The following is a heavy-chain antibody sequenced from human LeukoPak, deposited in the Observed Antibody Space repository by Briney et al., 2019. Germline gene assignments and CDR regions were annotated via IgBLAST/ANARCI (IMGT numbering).Heavy chain of an antibody. CDR1: GYTFTGYY. D-gene: IGHD6-13*01. CDR3: ARGPAAGY. CDR2: MNPNSGNT. Sequence: RASVKVSCKASGYTFTGYYMHWVRQAPGQGLEWMGWMNPNSGNTGYAQKFQGRVTMTRNTSISTAYMELSSLRSEDTAVYYCARGPAAGYWGQGTLVTVSS. J-gene: IGHJ4*02. V-gene: IGHV1-8*02.